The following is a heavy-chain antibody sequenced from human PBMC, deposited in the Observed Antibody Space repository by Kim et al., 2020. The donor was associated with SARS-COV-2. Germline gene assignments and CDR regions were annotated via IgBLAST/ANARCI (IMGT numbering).Heavy chain of an antibody. Sequence: GGSLRLSCAASGFTFSSYAMSWVRQAPGKGLEWVSAISGSGGSTYYADSVKGRFTISRDNSKNTLYLQMNSLRAEDTAVYYCAKAVVQGVIIMASSYWGQGTLVTVSS. CDR1: GFTFSSYA. V-gene: IGHV3-23*01. J-gene: IGHJ4*02. CDR2: ISGSGGST. D-gene: IGHD3-10*01. CDR3: AKAVVQGVIIMASSY.